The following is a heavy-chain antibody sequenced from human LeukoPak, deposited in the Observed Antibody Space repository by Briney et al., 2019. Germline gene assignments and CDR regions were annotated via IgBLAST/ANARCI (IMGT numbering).Heavy chain of an antibody. D-gene: IGHD2-15*01. CDR2: IWHDGNIK. J-gene: IGHJ4*02. Sequence: GRSLRLSCAASGLTFSSYGMHWVRQAPGKGLEWVAVIWHDGNIKYYADSVKGRFTISRDNSKNTLYLQMNSLRAEDTAVFYCARDRGSNDPIDYWGQGTLVTVSS. CDR1: GLTFSSYG. CDR3: ARDRGSNDPIDY. V-gene: IGHV3-33*01.